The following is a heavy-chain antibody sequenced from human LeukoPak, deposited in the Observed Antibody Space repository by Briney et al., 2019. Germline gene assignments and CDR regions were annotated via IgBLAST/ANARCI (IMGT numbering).Heavy chain of an antibody. CDR3: ARESAPIFDYGGNSLDY. J-gene: IGHJ4*02. D-gene: IGHD4-23*01. V-gene: IGHV3-48*03. CDR2: ISSSGSTI. CDR1: GFTFSSYE. Sequence: GGSLRLSCAASGFTFSSYEMNWVRQAPGKGLEWVSCISSSGSTIYYADSVKGRFTISRDNAKNSLYLQMNSLRAEDTAVYYCARESAPIFDYGGNSLDYWGQGTLVTVSS.